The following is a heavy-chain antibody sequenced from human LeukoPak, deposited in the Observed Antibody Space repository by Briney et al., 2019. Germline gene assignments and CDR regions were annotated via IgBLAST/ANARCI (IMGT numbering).Heavy chain of an antibody. V-gene: IGHV3-21*06. Sequence: GGSLRLSCAASGFTFSSYSMIWVRQAPGKGLEWVSSISSTSNYADSVKGRFTISRDNAKNSLYLQMNSLRAEDTAVYYCARDGHFDYWGQGTLVTVSS. CDR1: GFTFSSYS. CDR2: ISSTSNY. J-gene: IGHJ4*02. CDR3: ARDGHFDY.